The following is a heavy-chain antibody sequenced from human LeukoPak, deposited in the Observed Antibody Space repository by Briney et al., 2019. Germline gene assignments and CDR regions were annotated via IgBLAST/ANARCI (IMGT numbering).Heavy chain of an antibody. CDR3: AREGQQDYVYFDR. V-gene: IGHV4-59*01. CDR1: GGSISSYY. J-gene: IGHJ4*02. D-gene: IGHD4-17*01. CDR2: INYSGST. Sequence: SETLSLTCTVSGGSISSYYWSWIRQPPGKGLEWIGYINYSGSTNYNPSLKSRVTMSLDTSKNHFSLELSSVTAAYPALYYFAREGQQDYVYFDRWGQGSLVTVSS.